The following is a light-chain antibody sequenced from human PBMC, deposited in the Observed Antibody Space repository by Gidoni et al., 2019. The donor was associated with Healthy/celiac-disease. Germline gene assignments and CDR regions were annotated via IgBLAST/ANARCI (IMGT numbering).Light chain of an antibody. Sequence: QSALTQPAPVSGSPGPSLTISCTGTSSGVGGYNYVSWYQQHPGKAPKLMIYEVSNRPSGVSNRFSGSKSGNTASLTISGLQAEDEADYYCSSFTSSATQVFGGGTKLTVL. CDR1: SSGVGGYNY. CDR3: SSFTSSATQV. CDR2: EVS. V-gene: IGLV2-14*01. J-gene: IGLJ3*02.